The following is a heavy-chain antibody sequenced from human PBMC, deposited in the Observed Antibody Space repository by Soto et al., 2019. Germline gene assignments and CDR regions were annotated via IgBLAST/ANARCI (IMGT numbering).Heavy chain of an antibody. J-gene: IGHJ4*02. D-gene: IGHD5-12*01. CDR3: ARRPGGYDYVDY. Sequence: QLQLQESGPGLVKPSETLSLTCTVSGGSISSSSYYWGWIRQPPGKGLEWIGSIYYSGSTYYNPSLKSRVTISVDTSKNQFSLMLSSVTAADTAVYYCARRPGGYDYVDYWGQGTLVTVSS. CDR1: GGSISSSSYY. CDR2: IYYSGST. V-gene: IGHV4-39*01.